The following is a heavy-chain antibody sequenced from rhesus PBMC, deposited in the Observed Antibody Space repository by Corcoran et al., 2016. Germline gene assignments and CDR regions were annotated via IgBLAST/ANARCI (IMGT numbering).Heavy chain of an antibody. Sequence: QVTLKESGPALVKPTQTLTLTCTFSGFSLRTSGMGVGWIRQTPGKDPDRLASIYWHDDKYYSTSLKSRLTISKDTSKNQVVLTMTNMDPVDTATYFFARVPPITRMITVTITPYFDYWGQGVLVTVSS. V-gene: IGHV2S1*01. CDR1: GFSLRTSGMG. D-gene: IGHD3-9*01. CDR2: IYWHDDK. CDR3: ARVPPITRMITVTITPYFDY. J-gene: IGHJ4*01.